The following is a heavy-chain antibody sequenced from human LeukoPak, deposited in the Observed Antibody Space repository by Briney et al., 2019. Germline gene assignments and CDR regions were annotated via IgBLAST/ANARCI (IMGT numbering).Heavy chain of an antibody. V-gene: IGHV1-46*01. J-gene: IGHJ5*02. Sequence: ASVKVSCKASGYTFTSNYIHWVRQAPGQGLEWMGMIYPRDGSTSYAQKFQGRVTMTRDTSISTAYMELSRLRSDDTAVYYCAREGFYYDSSGYFNWFDPWGQGALVTVSS. CDR1: GYTFTSNY. D-gene: IGHD3-22*01. CDR3: AREGFYYDSSGYFNWFDP. CDR2: IYPRDGST.